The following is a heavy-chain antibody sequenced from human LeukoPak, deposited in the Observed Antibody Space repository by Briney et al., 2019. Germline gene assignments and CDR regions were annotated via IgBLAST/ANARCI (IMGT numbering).Heavy chain of an antibody. J-gene: IGHJ4*02. V-gene: IGHV1-46*01. CDR2: INPSGGST. D-gene: IGHD5-24*01. Sequence: ASVKVSCKASGYTFTSYYMRWVRQAPGQGLEWMGIINPSGGSTSYAQKFQGRVTMTRDTSTSTVYMELSSPRAEDTAVYYCARDWGWLQLFDYWGQGTLVTVSS. CDR3: ARDWGWLQLFDY. CDR1: GYTFTSYY.